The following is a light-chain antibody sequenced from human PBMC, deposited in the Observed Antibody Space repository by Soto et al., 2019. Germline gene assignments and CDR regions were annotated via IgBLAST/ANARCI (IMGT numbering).Light chain of an antibody. V-gene: IGLV2-8*01. Sequence: QSALTQPPSASGFPGQSVTISCTGTSSDVGYYDYVSWYQQHPGKAPKLVIYEVTKRPSGVPDRVSASKSGNTASLTVSGLRAEDEADYYCSSYAGSNNFVFESGTKVIVL. J-gene: IGLJ1*01. CDR1: SSDVGYYDY. CDR3: SSYAGSNNFV. CDR2: EVT.